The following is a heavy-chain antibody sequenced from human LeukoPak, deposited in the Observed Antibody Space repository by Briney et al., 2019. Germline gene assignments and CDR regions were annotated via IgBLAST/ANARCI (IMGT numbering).Heavy chain of an antibody. CDR2: IYDSGST. J-gene: IGHJ4*02. V-gene: IGHV4-59*01. CDR1: GGSISSYY. D-gene: IGHD6-19*01. CDR3: ASDRYSSGWDPHFDY. Sequence: SETLSLTCTVSGGSISSYYWSWIRQPPGKGLEWIGYIYDSGSTNYNPSLKSRVTISVDTSKNQFSLKLSSVTAADTAVYYCASDRYSSGWDPHFDYWGQGTLVTVSS.